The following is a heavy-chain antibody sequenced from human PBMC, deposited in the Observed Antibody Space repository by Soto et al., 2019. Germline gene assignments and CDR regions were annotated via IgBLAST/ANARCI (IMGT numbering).Heavy chain of an antibody. CDR1: GGSFSGYY. CDR3: ARDVGATFRNWFDP. CDR2: INHSGST. Sequence: PSETLSLTCAVYGGSFSGYYWSWIRQPPGKGLEWIGEINHSGSTNYNPSLKSRVTISVDTSKNQFFLKLSSVTAADTAVYYCARDVGATFRNWFDPWGQGTLVTVSS. D-gene: IGHD1-26*01. J-gene: IGHJ5*02. V-gene: IGHV4-34*01.